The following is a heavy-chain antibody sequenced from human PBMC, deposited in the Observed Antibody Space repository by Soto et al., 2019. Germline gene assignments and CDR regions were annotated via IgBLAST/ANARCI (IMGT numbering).Heavy chain of an antibody. Sequence: ASVKVSCKVSGYTLTELSMHWVRQAPGKGLEWMGGFDPEDGETIYAQKFQGRVTMTEDTSTDTAYMELSSLRSEDTAVYYCATAPGYCSSTSCLNNWFDPWGQGTLVT. CDR1: GYTLTELS. V-gene: IGHV1-24*01. D-gene: IGHD2-2*01. CDR2: FDPEDGET. CDR3: ATAPGYCSSTSCLNNWFDP. J-gene: IGHJ5*02.